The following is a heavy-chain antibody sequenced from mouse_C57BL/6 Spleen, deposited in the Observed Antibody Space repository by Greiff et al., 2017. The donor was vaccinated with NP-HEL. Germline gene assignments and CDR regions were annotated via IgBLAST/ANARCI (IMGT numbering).Heavy chain of an antibody. J-gene: IGHJ1*03. D-gene: IGHD2-3*01. CDR1: GFTFSSYA. CDR3: ARGDGYYEDWYFDV. Sequence: EVKLVESGGGLVKPGGSLKLSCAASGFTFSSYAMSWVRQTPEKRLEWVATISDGGSYTYYPDNVKGRFTISRDNAKNNLYLQMSHLKSEDTAMYYCARGDGYYEDWYFDVWGTGTTVTVSS. CDR2: ISDGGSYT. V-gene: IGHV5-4*03.